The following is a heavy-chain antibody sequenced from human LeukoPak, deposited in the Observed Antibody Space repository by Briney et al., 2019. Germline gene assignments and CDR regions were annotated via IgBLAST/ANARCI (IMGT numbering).Heavy chain of an antibody. CDR2: ISYDGSNK. J-gene: IGHJ3*02. D-gene: IGHD6-13*01. V-gene: IGHV3-30-3*01. CDR3: ASSAITTYSSSWYGAFDI. CDR1: GFTFSSYA. Sequence: GRSLRLSCAASGFTFSSYAMHWVRQAPGKGLEWVAVISYDGSNKYYADSVKGRFTISRDNSKNTLYLQMNSLRAEDTAVYYCASSAITTYSSSWYGAFDIWGQGTMVTVSS.